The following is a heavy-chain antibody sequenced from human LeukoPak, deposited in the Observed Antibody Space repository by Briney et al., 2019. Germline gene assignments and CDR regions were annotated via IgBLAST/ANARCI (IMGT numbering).Heavy chain of an antibody. J-gene: IGHJ4*02. CDR2: ISSSSSYI. CDR3: AREGYCSGGSCYVLDY. Sequence: GGSLRLSCAASGFTFNAHAMNWVRQAPGKGLEWVSSISSSSSYIYYADSVKGRFTISRDNAKNSLYLQMNSLRAEDTAVYYCAREGYCSGGSCYVLDYWGQGTLVTVSS. CDR1: GFTFNAHA. D-gene: IGHD2-15*01. V-gene: IGHV3-21*01.